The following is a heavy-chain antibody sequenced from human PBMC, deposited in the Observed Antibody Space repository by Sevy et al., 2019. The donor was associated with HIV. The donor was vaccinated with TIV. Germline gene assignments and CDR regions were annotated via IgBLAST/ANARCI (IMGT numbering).Heavy chain of an antibody. V-gene: IGHV3-7*01. CDR2: VNQDGSTK. CDR3: GRAMASADSL. J-gene: IGHJ4*02. Sequence: GGSLRLSCAASGFRISSYWMLWVRQAPGKGLEWVANVNQDGSTKYYLDSVKGRFTISRDNAKNLVFLQMNSLTADDAALYYGGRAMASADSLWGQGTLVTVSS. CDR1: GFRISSYW. D-gene: IGHD3-22*01.